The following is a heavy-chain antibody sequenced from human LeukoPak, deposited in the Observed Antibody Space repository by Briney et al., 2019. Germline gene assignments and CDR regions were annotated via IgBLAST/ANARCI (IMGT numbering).Heavy chain of an antibody. J-gene: IGHJ3*02. CDR3: ARDAYELYSSGWYDI. CDR1: GFTVSSNY. D-gene: IGHD6-19*01. CDR2: IYSGGST. V-gene: IGHV3-53*01. Sequence: PGGSLRLSCAASGFTVSSNYMSWVRQAPGKGLEWVSVIYSGGSTYYADSVKGRFNISRDNSKNTLYLQMNSLRAEDTAVYYCARDAYELYSSGWYDIRGQGTMVTVSS.